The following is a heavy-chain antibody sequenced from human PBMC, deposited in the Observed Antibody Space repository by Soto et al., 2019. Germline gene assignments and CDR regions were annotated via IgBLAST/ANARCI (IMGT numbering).Heavy chain of an antibody. CDR3: ARGGAYCSGGSCYLNDAFDI. V-gene: IGHV5-51*01. J-gene: IGHJ3*02. Sequence: EVQLVQSGAEVKKPGESLKISCKGSGYSFTSYWIGWVRQMPGKGLEWMGIIYPGDSDTRYSPSFQGQVTISADKSISTAYLQWSSLKASDTAMYYCARGGAYCSGGSCYLNDAFDIWGQGTMVTVSS. CDR2: IYPGDSDT. D-gene: IGHD2-15*01. CDR1: GYSFTSYW.